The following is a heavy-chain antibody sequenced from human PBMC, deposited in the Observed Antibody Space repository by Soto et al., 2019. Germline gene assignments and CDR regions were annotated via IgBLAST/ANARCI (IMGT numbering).Heavy chain of an antibody. CDR3: ARVYDSSGYYYYYYGMDV. CDR1: GFTFSSYA. D-gene: IGHD3-22*01. CDR2: ISYDGSNK. Sequence: SLRLSCAASGFTFSSYAMHWVRQAPGKGLEWVAVISYDGSNKYYADSVKCRFTISRDNSKNTLYLQMNSLRAEDTAVYYCARVYDSSGYYYYYYGMDVWGQGTTVTV. V-gene: IGHV3-30-3*01. J-gene: IGHJ6*01.